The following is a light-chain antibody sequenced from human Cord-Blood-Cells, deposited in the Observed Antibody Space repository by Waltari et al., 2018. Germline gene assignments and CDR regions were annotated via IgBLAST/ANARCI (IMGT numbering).Light chain of an antibody. Sequence: AIRMTQSPSSLSASTGARVTITGRASQGISSYLAWYQQKPGKAPKLLIYAASTLQSGVPSRFSGSGSGTDFTLTISCLQSEDFATYSCQQYYSYPPWTFGQGTKVEIK. CDR3: QQYYSYPPWT. J-gene: IGKJ1*01. CDR2: AAS. V-gene: IGKV1-8*01. CDR1: QGISSY.